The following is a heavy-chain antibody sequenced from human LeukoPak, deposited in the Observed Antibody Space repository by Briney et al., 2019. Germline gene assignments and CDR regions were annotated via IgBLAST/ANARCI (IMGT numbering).Heavy chain of an antibody. D-gene: IGHD1-26*01. V-gene: IGHV3-30*02. CDR2: IRYDGNNK. J-gene: IGHJ4*02. CDR3: ARDDGSYYWVYYFDY. Sequence: HPGGSLRLSCAASGFAFSSYGMHWVRQAPGKGLEWVAFIRYDGNNKYYADSVKGRFTIPRDNSKNTLYLQMNSLRAEDTAVYYCARDDGSYYWVYYFDYWGQGTLVTVSS. CDR1: GFAFSSYG.